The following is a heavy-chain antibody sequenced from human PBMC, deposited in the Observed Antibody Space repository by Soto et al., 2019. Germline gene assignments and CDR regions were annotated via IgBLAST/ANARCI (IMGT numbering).Heavy chain of an antibody. D-gene: IGHD6-19*01. J-gene: IGHJ3*02. V-gene: IGHV1-46*01. CDR3: ARSYSSGREDASDI. Sequence: ASVKVSFKASGYTFTRYYMHWLRQAPGQGLEWMGIINPSGGSTSYAQKFQGRVTMTRDTSTSTVYMELSSLRSEDTAVYYCARSYSSGREDASDIWGQGTMVTVSS. CDR1: GYTFTRYY. CDR2: INPSGGST.